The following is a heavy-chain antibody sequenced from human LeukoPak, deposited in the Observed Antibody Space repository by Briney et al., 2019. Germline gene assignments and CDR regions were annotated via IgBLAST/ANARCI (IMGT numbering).Heavy chain of an antibody. D-gene: IGHD3-10*01. V-gene: IGHV4-34*01. Sequence: GSLRLSCAASGFTFSHYWMHWVRQAPGKGLEWIGEINHSGSTNYNPSLKSRVTISVDTSKNQFSLKLSSVTAADTAVYYCARRRMVRGVHWFDPWGQGTLVTVSS. CDR2: INHSGST. J-gene: IGHJ5*02. CDR3: ARRRMVRGVHWFDP. CDR1: GFTFSHYW.